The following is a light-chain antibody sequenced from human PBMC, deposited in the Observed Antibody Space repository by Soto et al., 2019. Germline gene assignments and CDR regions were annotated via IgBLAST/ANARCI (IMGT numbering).Light chain of an antibody. J-gene: IGKJ1*01. CDR2: DAY. V-gene: IGKV3-20*01. Sequence: EIVLTQSPGTLSLSQGERATLSCRASQSVSSSYLAWYQQKPGQAPRLLIYDAYSRATVIPDRFSGSGSGTDFTLTISRLEPEDFAVYYCQQYGSSPRTFGQGTKVEIK. CDR1: QSVSSSY. CDR3: QQYGSSPRT.